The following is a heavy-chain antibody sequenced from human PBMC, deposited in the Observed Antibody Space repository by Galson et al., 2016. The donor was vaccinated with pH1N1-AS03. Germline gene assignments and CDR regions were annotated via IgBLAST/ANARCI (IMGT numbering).Heavy chain of an antibody. CDR2: IGSAGDT. CDR1: GFTFSDFD. J-gene: IGHJ6*02. CDR3: ARDPHGLDV. V-gene: IGHV3-13*01. Sequence: SLRLSCAASGFTFSDFDMHWVRQVSRKGLEWVSGIGSAGDTYYAASVKGRFTISRENAKNSLYLQMSSVTAGDTAVYYCARDPHGLDVWGQGTVVTVSS.